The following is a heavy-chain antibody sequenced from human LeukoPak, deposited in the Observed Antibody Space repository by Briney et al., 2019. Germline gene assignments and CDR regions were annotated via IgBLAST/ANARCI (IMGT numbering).Heavy chain of an antibody. CDR3: ARLGAVVGTRPLPES. D-gene: IGHD6-19*01. V-gene: IGHV4-39*01. CDR1: GGSISSSSYY. CDR2: IYYSGST. J-gene: IGHJ4*02. Sequence: SETLSLTCTVSGGSISSSSYYWGWIRQPPGKGLEWIGSIYYSGSTYYNPSLKSRVTISVDTSKNQFSLKLSSVTAADTAVYYCARLGAVVGTRPLPESWGQGTLVTVSS.